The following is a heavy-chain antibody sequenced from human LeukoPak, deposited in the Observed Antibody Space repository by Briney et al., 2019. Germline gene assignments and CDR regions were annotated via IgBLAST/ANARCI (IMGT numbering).Heavy chain of an antibody. CDR3: ATYTAMVPPPPYGMDV. Sequence: GASVKVSCKASGYTFTSYAMNWVRQAPGQGLEWMGWINTNTGNLTYAQGFTGRFVFSLDTSVSTAYLQISSLKAEDTGVYYCATYTAMVPPPPYGMDVWGQGTTVTVSS. J-gene: IGHJ6*02. CDR1: GYTFTSYA. V-gene: IGHV7-4-1*02. D-gene: IGHD5-18*01. CDR2: INTNTGNL.